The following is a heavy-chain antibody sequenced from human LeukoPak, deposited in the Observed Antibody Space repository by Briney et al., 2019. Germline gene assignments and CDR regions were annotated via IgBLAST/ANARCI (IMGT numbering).Heavy chain of an antibody. D-gene: IGHD3-22*01. CDR1: GGSISSSSYY. J-gene: IGHJ3*02. V-gene: IGHV4-39*07. CDR2: IYYSGST. Sequence: TSETLSLTCTVSGGSISSSSYYWGWIRQPPGKGLEWIGSIYYSGSTYYNPSLKSRVTISVDTSKNQFSLKLSSVTAADTAVYYCARGPYYYDSSTGYAFDIWGQGTMVTVSS. CDR3: ARGPYYYDSSTGYAFDI.